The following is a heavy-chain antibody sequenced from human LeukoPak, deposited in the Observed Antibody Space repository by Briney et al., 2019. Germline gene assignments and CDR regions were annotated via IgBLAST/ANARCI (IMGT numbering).Heavy chain of an antibody. CDR3: ARAYSSSSRVHYYYYYMDV. CDR1: VGTFSSYA. J-gene: IGHJ6*03. V-gene: IGHV1-69*05. D-gene: IGHD6-6*01. CDR2: IIPIFGTA. Sequence: ASVTVSCTASVGTFSSYAISWVRQAPGQGLEWRGGIIPIFGTANYAKKFQGRVTITTDESTSTAYMELSSLRSEDTAVYSCARAYSSSSRVHYYYYYMDVWGKGTTVTVSS.